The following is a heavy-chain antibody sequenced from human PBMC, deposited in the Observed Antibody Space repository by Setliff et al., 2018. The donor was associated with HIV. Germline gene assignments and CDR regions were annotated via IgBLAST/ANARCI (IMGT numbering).Heavy chain of an antibody. Sequence: PSETLSLTCTVSGGSISSSSYYWGWIRQPPGKGLEWIGSIYYSGSTYYNPSLKGRVTMSLDMSTNQFSLKMASMTAADSAVYFCARHFPSISLFFGDPGPFDRWGQGALVTVSS. J-gene: IGHJ4*02. CDR1: GGSISSSSYY. D-gene: IGHD3-10*01. CDR2: IYYSGST. V-gene: IGHV4-39*01. CDR3: ARHFPSISLFFGDPGPFDR.